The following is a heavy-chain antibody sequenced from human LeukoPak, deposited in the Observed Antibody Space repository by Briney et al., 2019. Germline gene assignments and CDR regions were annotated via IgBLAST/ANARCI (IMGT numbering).Heavy chain of an antibody. V-gene: IGHV3-23*01. J-gene: IGHJ4*02. D-gene: IGHD6-13*01. CDR1: GFTFSTYG. CDR2: ISGSGGST. Sequence: GGSLRLSCAASGFTFSTYGMTWVRQAPGKGLEWVPAISGSGGSTYYADSVKGRFTISRDNSKNTLYLQMNSLRAEDTALYYCAKTGGIAAAHWGQGTLVTVSS. CDR3: AKTGGIAAAH.